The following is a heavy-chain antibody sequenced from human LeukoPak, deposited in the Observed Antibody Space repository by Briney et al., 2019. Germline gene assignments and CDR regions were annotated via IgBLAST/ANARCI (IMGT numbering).Heavy chain of an antibody. V-gene: IGHV4-61*02. Sequence: SETLSLTCTVSGGSVRRGNYYWTWIRQPAGSGLEWIGRIYTSGTTDYNPSLRTRVTISVDASRNQFSLNLSSVTAADTAVYYCARDLAQYYYYYYYMDVWGKGTTVTVSS. CDR1: GGSVRRGNYY. CDR3: ARDLAQYYYYYYYMDV. J-gene: IGHJ6*03. D-gene: IGHD3-3*02. CDR2: IYTSGTT.